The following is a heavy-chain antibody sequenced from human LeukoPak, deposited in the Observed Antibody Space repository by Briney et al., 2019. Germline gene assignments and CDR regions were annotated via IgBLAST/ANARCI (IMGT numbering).Heavy chain of an antibody. J-gene: IGHJ5*02. CDR2: ITGSGDTT. CDR1: GFIFRNYA. V-gene: IGHV3-23*01. Sequence: GASLRLSCAASGFIFRNYAMSWVRQAPGKGLEWVSAITGSGDTTYYADSVKGRFTISRDNSKNTLYLQMNSLRAEDTAVYYCAKGPRGYSYGYPNKWFDPWGQGTLVTVSS. CDR3: AKGPRGYSYGYPNKWFDP. D-gene: IGHD5-18*01.